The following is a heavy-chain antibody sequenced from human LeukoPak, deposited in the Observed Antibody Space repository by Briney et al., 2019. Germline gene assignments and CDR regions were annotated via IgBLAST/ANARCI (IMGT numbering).Heavy chain of an antibody. CDR3: AKHFFGSGSYYNVDY. CDR2: LTGSGGSGGRT. Sequence: GGSLRLSCAASGFTFSGYAMTWVRQAPGKGLEWVSALTGSGGSGGRTYYADSVKGRFTISRDNSKNTLYLQMNSLRADDTAVYYCAKHFFGSGSYYNVDYWGQGTLVTVSS. CDR1: GFTFSGYA. D-gene: IGHD3-10*01. J-gene: IGHJ4*02. V-gene: IGHV3-23*01.